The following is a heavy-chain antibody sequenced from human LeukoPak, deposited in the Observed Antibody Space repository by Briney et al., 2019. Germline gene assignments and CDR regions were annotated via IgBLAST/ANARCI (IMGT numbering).Heavy chain of an antibody. CDR3: ATQILLCHYY. V-gene: IGHV4-39*01. Sequence: PSETLSLTCSVSGDSLSSSSYYCGWIRQPPGKGLEWIGTIFYSGTTYYNPSLKSRVTMSVDKYNNQFSLKLTSVTAADTAMYYCATQILLCHYYWGQGTLVTVSS. D-gene: IGHD3-10*01. CDR2: IFYSGTT. J-gene: IGHJ4*02. CDR1: GDSLSSSSYY.